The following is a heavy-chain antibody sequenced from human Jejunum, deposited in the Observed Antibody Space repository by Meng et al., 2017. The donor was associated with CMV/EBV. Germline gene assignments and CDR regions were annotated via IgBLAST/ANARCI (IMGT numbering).Heavy chain of an antibody. J-gene: IGHJ2*01. V-gene: IGHV1-3*01. CDR1: GHHVSNYA. D-gene: IGHD4-23*01. CDR3: ASERWGSGYLDL. Sequence: SCKASGHHVSNYAMQWVRQAPGQRLEWMGLVNAGNGNTRYSQKFQGRVTISRDTSASTVYMELSSLTSEDTAVYYCASERWGSGYLDLWGRGSLVTVSS. CDR2: VNAGNGNT.